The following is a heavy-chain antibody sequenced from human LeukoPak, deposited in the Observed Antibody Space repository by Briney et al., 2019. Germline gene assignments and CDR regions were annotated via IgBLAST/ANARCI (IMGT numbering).Heavy chain of an antibody. D-gene: IGHD6-19*01. CDR1: GFTFTDFY. CDR2: IKHDGSEK. J-gene: IGHJ4*02. V-gene: IGHV3-7*05. Sequence: GGSLRLSCAASGFTFTDFYMSWIRQAPGKGLEWVANIKHDGSEKYYVDSVKGRFTFSREYAKNSPHLQMNSLRAEDAAVYYCAKLRYSSGWFLYYSGPGTLVTASS. CDR3: AKLRYSSGWFLYY.